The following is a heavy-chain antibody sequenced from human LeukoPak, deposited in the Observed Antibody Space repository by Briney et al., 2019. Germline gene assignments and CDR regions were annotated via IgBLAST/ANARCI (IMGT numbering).Heavy chain of an antibody. V-gene: IGHV1-8*01. CDR1: GYTFTSDD. D-gene: IGHD7-27*01. CDR3: VRPPPNGGANN. Sequence: ASVKVSCKASGYTFTSDDINWVRQATGQGLEWMGWMSPNSGNTGYAQKFQGRVTMTRNTAISTAYMELSSLRSEDTAVYFCVRPPPNGGANNGGKETLVTASS. J-gene: IGHJ4*02. CDR2: MSPNSGNT.